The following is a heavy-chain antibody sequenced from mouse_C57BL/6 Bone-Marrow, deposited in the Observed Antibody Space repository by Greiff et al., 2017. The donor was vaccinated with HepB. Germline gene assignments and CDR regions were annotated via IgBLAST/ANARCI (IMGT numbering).Heavy chain of an antibody. V-gene: IGHV3-6*01. D-gene: IGHD1-1*01. Sequence: EVKLEESGPGLVKPSQSLSLTCSVTGYSITSGYFWYWIRQFPGNKLEWLGYISYDGSTNYNPSLKNRTSITRDTSKNQFYLKLKSVTTEDTATYDCAREITTVVNYFDDWGQGTTLTV. J-gene: IGHJ2*01. CDR3: AREITTVVNYFDD. CDR1: GYSITSGYF. CDR2: ISYDGST.